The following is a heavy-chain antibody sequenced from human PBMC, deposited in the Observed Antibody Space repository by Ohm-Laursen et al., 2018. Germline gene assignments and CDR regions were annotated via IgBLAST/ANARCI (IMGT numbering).Heavy chain of an antibody. J-gene: IGHJ3*02. D-gene: IGHD2-21*02. CDR3: ARRDITKAFNI. Sequence: SETLSLTCTVSGGSISGYYWSWIRQTAGKGLEWIGRIHSSGSTNYNPSLQSRLTMSEDTSKNQFSLRLSSGTAADTAVYFCARRDITKAFNIWGQGTLVTVSS. CDR2: IHSSGST. V-gene: IGHV4-4*07. CDR1: GGSISGYY.